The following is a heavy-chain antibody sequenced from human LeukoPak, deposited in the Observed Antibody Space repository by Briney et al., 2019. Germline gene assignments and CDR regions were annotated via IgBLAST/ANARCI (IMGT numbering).Heavy chain of an antibody. V-gene: IGHV3-11*01. CDR1: GFTFSDYY. Sequence: GGSLRLSCAASGFTFSDYYMSWIRQAPGKGLEWVSYISSSGSTIYYADSVKGRFTISRDNAKNSLYLQMNSLRAEDTAVYYCARKGYYDFWSGPTGGAFDIWGQGTMVTVSS. J-gene: IGHJ3*02. CDR3: ARKGYYDFWSGPTGGAFDI. CDR2: ISSSGSTI. D-gene: IGHD3-3*01.